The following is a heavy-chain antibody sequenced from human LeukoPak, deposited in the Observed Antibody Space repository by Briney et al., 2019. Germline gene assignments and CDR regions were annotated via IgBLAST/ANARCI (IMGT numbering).Heavy chain of an antibody. J-gene: IGHJ4*02. Sequence: GGSLRLSCAASGFTFSSYWMSWVRQAPGKGLEWVANIKEDGSEKNYVDSVKGRFAISRDNAKNSLYLQMNSLRAEDTAVYYCARGGGRHVEYWGQGNLVTVSS. CDR1: GFTFSSYW. CDR3: ARGGGRHVEY. CDR2: IKEDGSEK. V-gene: IGHV3-7*05. D-gene: IGHD2/OR15-2a*01.